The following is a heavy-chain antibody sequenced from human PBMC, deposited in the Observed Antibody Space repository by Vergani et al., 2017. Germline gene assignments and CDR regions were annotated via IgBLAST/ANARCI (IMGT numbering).Heavy chain of an antibody. J-gene: IGHJ5*02. V-gene: IGHV3-33*01. CDR2: TWYEGNNK. CDR1: GFTFNQNG. Sequence: VQWVESGGGVVQPGRSLRLYWPASGFTFNQNGMHWVRQAPGKGLGWVAVTWYEGNNKQYADSVKGRFTISRDNSKSTMYLQMSSLRDEDTGVSYCARDLRLLYNRFDPWGQGTLVTVSS. D-gene: IGHD1-14*01. CDR3: ARDLRLLYNRFDP.